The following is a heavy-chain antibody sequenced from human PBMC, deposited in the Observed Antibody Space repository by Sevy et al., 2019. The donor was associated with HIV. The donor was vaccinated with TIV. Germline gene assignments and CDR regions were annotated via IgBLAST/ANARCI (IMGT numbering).Heavy chain of an antibody. CDR1: GGTFRNYA. Sequence: ASVKVSCKASGGTFRNYAINWVRQAPGQGLEWMGAIIPIFCTTNYAQKFQARLTITADGSTNTDYMELSSLRCEDTAIYYCAKSRGYNWNYFYFDYWGQGALVTVSS. V-gene: IGHV1-69*13. CDR3: AKSRGYNWNYFYFDY. CDR2: IIPIFCTT. J-gene: IGHJ4*02. D-gene: IGHD1-7*01.